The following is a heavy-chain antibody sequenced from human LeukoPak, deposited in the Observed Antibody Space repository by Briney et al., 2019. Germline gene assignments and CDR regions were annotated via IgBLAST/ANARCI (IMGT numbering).Heavy chain of an antibody. V-gene: IGHV1-2*02. D-gene: IGHD1-26*01. J-gene: IGHJ5*02. Sequence: GASVKVSCKASGYTFTGYYMHWVRQAPGQGLEWMGWINPNSGGTNYAQKFQGRVTMTRDTSISTAYMELSRLRSDDTAVYYCARGRGGSYSSWFDPWGQGTLVTVSS. CDR1: GYTFTGYY. CDR3: ARGRGGSYSSWFDP. CDR2: INPNSGGT.